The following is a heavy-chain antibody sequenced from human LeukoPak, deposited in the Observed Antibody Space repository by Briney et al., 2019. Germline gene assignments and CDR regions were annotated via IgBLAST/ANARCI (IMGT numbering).Heavy chain of an antibody. V-gene: IGHV4-61*02. CDR1: GGSISSGTYY. D-gene: IGHD3-22*01. Sequence: SETLSLTCTVSGGSISSGTYYWSWIRQPAGKGLEWIGRVYTSGSTDYNPSLESRVTVSIDTSKNQFALKLSVVTAADTAVYYCARLKFYDSTGYSPGHYMDVWGKGTTVTVSS. J-gene: IGHJ6*03. CDR3: ARLKFYDSTGYSPGHYMDV. CDR2: VYTSGST.